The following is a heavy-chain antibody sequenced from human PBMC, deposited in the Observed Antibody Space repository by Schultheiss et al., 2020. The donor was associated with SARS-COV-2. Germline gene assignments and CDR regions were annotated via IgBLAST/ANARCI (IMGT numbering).Heavy chain of an antibody. CDR1: GYTFTGYY. J-gene: IGHJ6*02. CDR3: ARDLKRYYDSRALYGMDV. D-gene: IGHD3-22*01. CDR2: INPSGGST. Sequence: ASVKVSCKASGYTFTGYYMHWVRQAPGQGLEWIGIINPSGGSTSYAQKFQGRVTMTRDTSISTAYMELSRLRSDDTAVYYCARDLKRYYDSRALYGMDVWGQGTTVTVSS. V-gene: IGHV1-46*01.